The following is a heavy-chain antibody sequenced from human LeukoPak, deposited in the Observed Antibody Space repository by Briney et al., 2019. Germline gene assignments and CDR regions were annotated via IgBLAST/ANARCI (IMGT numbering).Heavy chain of an antibody. CDR3: ARDPNYYDSSGYYYPSIDAFDI. J-gene: IGHJ3*02. V-gene: IGHV1-2*02. D-gene: IGHD3-22*01. CDR2: INPNSGGT. Sequence: GASVKVSCKASGYTFTGYYMHWVRQAPGQGLEWMGWINPNSGGTNYAQKLQGRVTMTTDTSTSTAYMELRSLRSDDTAVYYCARDPNYYDSSGYYYPSIDAFDIWGQGTMVTVSS. CDR1: GYTFTGYY.